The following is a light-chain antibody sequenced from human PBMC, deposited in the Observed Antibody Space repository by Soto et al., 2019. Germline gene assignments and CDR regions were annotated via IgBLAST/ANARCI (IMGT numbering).Light chain of an antibody. CDR1: QSSSKF. CDR2: KAS. CDR3: QHYNSYSEA. J-gene: IGKJ1*01. Sequence: SRMTKKQSSLSASVGDRVTITCRASQSSSKFLNWYQQKPGKAPKLLIYKASTLKSGFPSRFSGSGSGTEFTLTISSLQPDDFATYYCQHYNSYSEAFGQGTK. V-gene: IGKV1-5*03.